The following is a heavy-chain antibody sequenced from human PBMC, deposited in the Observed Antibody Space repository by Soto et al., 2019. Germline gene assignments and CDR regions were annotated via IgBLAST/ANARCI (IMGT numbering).Heavy chain of an antibody. Sequence: ASVKVSCKASGYTFTGYYMHWERQAPGQGLEWMGWINPNSVGTNYAQKFQGRVTMTRDTSISTAYMELSRLRSDDTAVYYCARDLDAYCGGDCYADYGMDVWGQGTTVAVSS. D-gene: IGHD2-21*02. V-gene: IGHV1-2*02. CDR2: INPNSVGT. CDR1: GYTFTGYY. CDR3: ARDLDAYCGGDCYADYGMDV. J-gene: IGHJ6*02.